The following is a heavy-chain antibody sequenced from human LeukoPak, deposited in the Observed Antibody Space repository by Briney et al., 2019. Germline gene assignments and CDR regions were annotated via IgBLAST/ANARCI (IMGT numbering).Heavy chain of an antibody. Sequence: TGGSLRLSCAASGFTFSKYGMHWVRQAPGKGLEWVSAISGSGDSTYYADSVKGRFTISRDNSKNMLYLQMNSLRVEDTAVYYCASLGPQQLWQGYWGQGTLVTVSS. D-gene: IGHD3-10*01. CDR3: ASLGPQQLWQGY. J-gene: IGHJ4*02. CDR1: GFTFSKYG. CDR2: ISGSGDST. V-gene: IGHV3-23*01.